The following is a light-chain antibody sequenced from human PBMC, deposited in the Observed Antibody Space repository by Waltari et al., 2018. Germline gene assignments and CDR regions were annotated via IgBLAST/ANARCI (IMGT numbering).Light chain of an antibody. CDR2: GAS. J-gene: IGKJ1*01. CDR1: QSVSSN. Sequence: EIVMTQSPATLSVSPGERATLACRASQSVSSNLAWYQQNPGQSPRLLIYGASTRATVIAARFSGSGSGTEFTLTISRLQSEDVALYCCEQYKDWPRTFGQGTKVEI. V-gene: IGKV3-15*01. CDR3: EQYKDWPRT.